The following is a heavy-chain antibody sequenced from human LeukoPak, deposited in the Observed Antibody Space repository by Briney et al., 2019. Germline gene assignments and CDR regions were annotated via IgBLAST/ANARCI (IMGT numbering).Heavy chain of an antibody. CDR2: ISAYNGNT. V-gene: IGHV1-18*01. D-gene: IGHD6-19*01. CDR3: ARVEEAIAVAGTRL. J-gene: IGHJ4*02. Sequence: ASVKVSCKASGYTFTSYGISWVRQAPGQGLEWMGWISAYNGNTNYAQKLQGRVTMTTDTSTSTAYMELRSLRSDDTAVYYCARVEEAIAVAGTRLWGQGTLVTVSS. CDR1: GYTFTSYG.